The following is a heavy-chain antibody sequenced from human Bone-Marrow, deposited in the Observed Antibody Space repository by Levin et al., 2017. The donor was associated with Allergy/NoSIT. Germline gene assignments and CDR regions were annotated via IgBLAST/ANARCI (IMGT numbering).Heavy chain of an antibody. Sequence: PGGSLRLSCAASGFTFSTFSMNWVRQAPGKGLEWVSGINSAGSTYYADSVKGRFTISRDISMTTMHLQMNSLRADDTAVYYCAKGGWSSTGGIGPWGQGTLVTVSS. D-gene: IGHD1-14*01. J-gene: IGHJ5*02. V-gene: IGHV3-23*01. CDR1: GFTFSTFS. CDR2: INSAGST. CDR3: AKGGWSSTGGIGP.